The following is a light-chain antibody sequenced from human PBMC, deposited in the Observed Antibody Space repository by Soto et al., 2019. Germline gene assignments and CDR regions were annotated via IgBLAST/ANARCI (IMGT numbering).Light chain of an antibody. Sequence: DIQMTQSPSSLSASAGERVTITFQASQNINNYLNWYQQKPGRAPKLLIYDASNLEAGVPSRFRGSGSGTDFTFTISRLQPEDIATYYCQQYENLPTFGQGTRLEI. J-gene: IGKJ5*01. CDR3: QQYENLPT. V-gene: IGKV1-33*01. CDR1: QNINNY. CDR2: DAS.